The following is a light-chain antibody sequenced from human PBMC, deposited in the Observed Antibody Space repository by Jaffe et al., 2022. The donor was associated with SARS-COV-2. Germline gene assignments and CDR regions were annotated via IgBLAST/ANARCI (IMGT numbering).Light chain of an antibody. CDR2: WAS. Sequence: DIVLTQSPDSLAVSLGERATIKCKSSQSVLYSSNNKNYLAWYQQKPGQPPKLLIYWASTRQSGVPDRFSGSGSGTDFTVTISSLQAEDVAVYYCQQYYSIPYTFGQGTKLEIK. CDR1: QSVLYSSNNKNY. V-gene: IGKV4-1*01. CDR3: QQYYSIPYT. J-gene: IGKJ2*01.